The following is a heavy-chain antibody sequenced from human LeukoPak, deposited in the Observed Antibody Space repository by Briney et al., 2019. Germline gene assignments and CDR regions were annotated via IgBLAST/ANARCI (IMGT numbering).Heavy chain of an antibody. Sequence: SETLSLTCTVSGGSISSSSYYWGWIRQPPGKGLEWIGNVYYSETTNYNPSLKSRVTISLDRSTNQVSLKLGSVTSADTAVYYCAGAGRSDNYFYYMDVWGKGTTVTVSS. J-gene: IGHJ6*03. V-gene: IGHV4-61*05. CDR2: VYYSETT. CDR3: AGAGRSDNYFYYMDV. CDR1: GGSISSSSYY.